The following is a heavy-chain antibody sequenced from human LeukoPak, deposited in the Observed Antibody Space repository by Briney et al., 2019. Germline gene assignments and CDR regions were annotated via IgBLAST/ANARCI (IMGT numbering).Heavy chain of an antibody. V-gene: IGHV3-21*01. D-gene: IGHD2-15*01. Sequence: PGGSLRLSCAASGFTFSIYSMNWVRQAPGKGLEWVSSISSGSSYIYYADSVRGRFTISRDNAKNSLYLQMNSLRAEDTAVYYCARGTLSNFDSWGQGTLVTVSS. CDR3: ARGTLSNFDS. CDR2: ISSGSSYI. CDR1: GFTFSIYS. J-gene: IGHJ4*02.